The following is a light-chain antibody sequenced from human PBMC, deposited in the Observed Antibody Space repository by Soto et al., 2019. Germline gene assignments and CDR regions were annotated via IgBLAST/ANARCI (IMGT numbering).Light chain of an antibody. CDR2: EGS. CDR1: SSDVGSYNL. Sequence: QSVLTQPASVSGSPGQSITISCTGTSSDVGSYNLVSWYQLHPGKAPKLMIHEGSKRPSGVSNRFSGSKSGNTASLTISGLQAEDEADYYCCSYAGSSTDVFGTGTKLTVL. V-gene: IGLV2-23*01. J-gene: IGLJ1*01. CDR3: CSYAGSSTDV.